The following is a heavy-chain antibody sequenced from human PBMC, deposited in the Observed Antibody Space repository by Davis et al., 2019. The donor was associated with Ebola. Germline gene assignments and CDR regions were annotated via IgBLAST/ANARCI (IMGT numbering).Heavy chain of an antibody. J-gene: IGHJ4*02. CDR2: ISYDGSNK. CDR1: GFTFSSYG. CDR3: ARDLGVRLCIGTNCQDY. V-gene: IGHV3-30*03. Sequence: PGGSLRLSCAASGFTFSSYGMHWVRQSPGKGLEWVAVISYDGSNKYYADSVKGRFTISRDSSTNTVLLEMNNVRSEDSGFYFCARDLGVRLCIGTNCQDYWGQGTLVTVST. D-gene: IGHD2-2*01.